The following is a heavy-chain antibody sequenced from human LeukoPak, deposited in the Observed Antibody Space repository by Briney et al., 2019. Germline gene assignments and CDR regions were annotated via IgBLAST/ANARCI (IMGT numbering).Heavy chain of an antibody. Sequence: SETLSLTCTVSSGSISRSNYYWGWIRQTPGKGPEWIGSIYYSGSTYYNPSLKSRVTISVDTSKNQFSLKLSSVTAADTAVYYCARSSYSSSWYHYYFDYWGQGTLVTVSS. V-gene: IGHV4-39*01. CDR2: IYYSGST. CDR3: ARSSYSSSWYHYYFDY. D-gene: IGHD6-13*01. CDR1: SGSISRSNYY. J-gene: IGHJ4*02.